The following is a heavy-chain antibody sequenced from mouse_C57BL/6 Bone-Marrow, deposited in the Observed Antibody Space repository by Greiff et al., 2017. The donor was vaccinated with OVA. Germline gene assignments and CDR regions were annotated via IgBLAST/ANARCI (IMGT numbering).Heavy chain of an antibody. D-gene: IGHD2-4*01. CDR2: INPSNGGT. J-gene: IGHJ3*01. Sequence: QVQLQQPGTELVKPGASVKLSCKASGYTFTSYGMHWVRQRPGQGLEWIGNINPSNGGTNYNEKFKSKATLTVDKSYNTAYMQLSSLTSEDSAIYYCARGDDYVAWFAYWGQGTLVTVSA. CDR3: ARGDDYVAWFAY. V-gene: IGHV1-53*01. CDR1: GYTFTSYG.